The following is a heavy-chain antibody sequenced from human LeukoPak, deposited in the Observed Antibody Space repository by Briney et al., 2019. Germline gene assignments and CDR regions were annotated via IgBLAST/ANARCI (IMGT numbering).Heavy chain of an antibody. J-gene: IGHJ4*02. Sequence: LSGGSLRLSCAASGFTFSTYPMNWFRQAPGKGLEWVSYITNTGSTTIYADSVRGRFTTSRDNAKNSLFLQMNSLRDEDTAVYFCAREIAYWGQGTLVTVSS. CDR1: GFTFSTYP. CDR3: AREIAY. V-gene: IGHV3-48*02. CDR2: ITNTGSTT.